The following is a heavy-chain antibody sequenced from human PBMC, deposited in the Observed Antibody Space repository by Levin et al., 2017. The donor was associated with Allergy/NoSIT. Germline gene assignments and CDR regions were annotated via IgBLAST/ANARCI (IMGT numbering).Heavy chain of an antibody. CDR3: ARQGGGPWFGELLLGGLDF. J-gene: IGHJ3*01. V-gene: IGHV5-51*01. D-gene: IGHD3-10*01. CDR1: GYTFTSFW. Sequence: PGGSLRLSCKASGYTFTSFWVAWVRQMPGKGLEWMGAISPGDSDTRYSPSFQGQVTISADKSISTAYLHWSSLKTSDTSIYYCARQGGGPWFGELLLGGLDFWGQVTVVTVS. CDR2: ISPGDSDT.